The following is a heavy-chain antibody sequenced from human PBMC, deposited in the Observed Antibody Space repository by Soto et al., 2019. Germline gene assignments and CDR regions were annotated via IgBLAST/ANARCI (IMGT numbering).Heavy chain of an antibody. D-gene: IGHD2-15*01. Sequence: PSETLSLTCPVSDGSISIHYWSWIRQPPGKGPEWIGYVHYSGCTNYSPSLTGQVTISLDTSKNQFSLKLNSVTTADTAVYYFASRPPGADWCGVFDYWGQEKLVTVSS. CDR2: VHYSGCT. CDR3: ASRPPGADWCGVFDY. J-gene: IGHJ4*02. V-gene: IGHV4-59*11. CDR1: DGSISIHY.